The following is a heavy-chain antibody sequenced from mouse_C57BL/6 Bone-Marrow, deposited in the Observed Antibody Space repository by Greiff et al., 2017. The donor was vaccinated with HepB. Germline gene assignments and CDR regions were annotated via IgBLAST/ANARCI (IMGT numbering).Heavy chain of an antibody. D-gene: IGHD1-1*01. CDR2: INPYNGGT. V-gene: IGHV1-19*01. CDR1: GYTFTDYY. Sequence: VQLQQSGPVLVKPGASVKMSCKASGYTFTDYYMNWVKQSHGKSLEWIGVINPYNGGTSYNQKFKGKATLTVDKSSSTAYMELNSLTSEDSAVYYCASKGDYYGPFAYWGQGTLVTVSA. J-gene: IGHJ3*01. CDR3: ASKGDYYGPFAY.